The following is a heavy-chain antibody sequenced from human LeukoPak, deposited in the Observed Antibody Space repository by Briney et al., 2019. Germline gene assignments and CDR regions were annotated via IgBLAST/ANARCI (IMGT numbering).Heavy chain of an antibody. D-gene: IGHD5-12*01. CDR2: IYPGDSDT. J-gene: IGHJ4*02. V-gene: IGHV5-51*01. CDR1: GSIFTSYW. Sequence: PGESLQISCEASGSIFTSYWIGWVRQLPGKGLEWMGIIYPGDSDTRYSPSFQGQVTISAEKSISTAYLQWSSLKASDTAMYYCARHVLGSGYDIGYWGQGTLVTVSS. CDR3: ARHVLGSGYDIGY.